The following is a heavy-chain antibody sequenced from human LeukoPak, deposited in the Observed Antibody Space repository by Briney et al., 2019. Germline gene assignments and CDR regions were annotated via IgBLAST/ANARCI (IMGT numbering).Heavy chain of an antibody. V-gene: IGHV4-59*01. CDR1: GGSISPYY. CDR2: IHYSGST. J-gene: IGHJ4*02. CDR3: ARGERLGPDF. Sequence: SETLSLTCTVSGGSISPYYWSWIRQPPGKGLEWIGYIHYSGSTNYNPSLQSRVTISVDTSRSHFSLKLSSATAADTAVYYCARGERLGPDFWGQGTLVTVSS. D-gene: IGHD1-1*01.